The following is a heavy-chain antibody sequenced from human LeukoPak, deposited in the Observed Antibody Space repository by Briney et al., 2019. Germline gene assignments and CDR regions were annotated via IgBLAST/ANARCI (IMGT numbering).Heavy chain of an antibody. V-gene: IGHV4-39*01. J-gene: IGHJ3*02. D-gene: IGHD2/OR15-2a*01. CDR2: IYYSGST. CDR1: GGSISSSSTY. Sequence: SETLSLTCTVSGGSISSSSTYWGWIRQSPGKGLEWIGSIYYSGSTYYSPSLKSRVTISVDTSKNQFSLKLTSVTAADTAVYYCARHFGSTYFRSFDIWGQGTMVTVSS. CDR3: ARHFGSTYFRSFDI.